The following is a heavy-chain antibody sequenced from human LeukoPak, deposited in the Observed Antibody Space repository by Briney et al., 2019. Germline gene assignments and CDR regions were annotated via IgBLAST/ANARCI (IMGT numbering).Heavy chain of an antibody. CDR1: GYSFTSYW. J-gene: IGHJ4*02. CDR2: IYPGDSDT. D-gene: IGHD3-16*02. V-gene: IGHV5-51*01. Sequence: GESLKISCKGSGYSFTSYWIGWVRQMPGKGLEWMGIIYPGDSDTRYSPSFQGQVTISADKSISTAYLQWSSLKASDTAMYYCARGGYYDYVWGSYRPYYFDYWGQGTLVTVSS. CDR3: ARGGYYDYVWGSYRPYYFDY.